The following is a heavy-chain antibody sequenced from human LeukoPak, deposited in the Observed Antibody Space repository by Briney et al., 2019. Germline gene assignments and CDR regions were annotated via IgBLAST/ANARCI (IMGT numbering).Heavy chain of an antibody. CDR3: AREGPHCSSTSCYSQ. CDR1: GGTFSSYA. J-gene: IGHJ4*02. Sequence: ASVKVSCKASGGTFSSYAISWVRQAPGQGLEWMGGIIPIFGTANYAQKFQGRVTITADESTSTAYMELSSLRSEDTAVYYCAREGPHCSSTSCYSQWGQGTLVTVSS. D-gene: IGHD2-2*02. V-gene: IGHV1-69*13. CDR2: IIPIFGTA.